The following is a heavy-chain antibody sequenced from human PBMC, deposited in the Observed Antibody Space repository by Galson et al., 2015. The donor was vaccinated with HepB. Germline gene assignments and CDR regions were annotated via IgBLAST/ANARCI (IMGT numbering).Heavy chain of an antibody. CDR3: ARGSRVATISSVLLENYYYYYGMDV. V-gene: IGHV3-30*04. D-gene: IGHD5-12*01. CDR1: GFTFSSYA. CDR2: ISYDGSNK. J-gene: IGHJ6*02. Sequence: SLRLSCAASGFTFSSYAMHWVRQAPGKGLEWVAVISYDGSNKYYADSVKGRFTISRDNSKNTLYLQMNSLRAEDTAVYYYARGSRVATISSVLLENYYYYYGMDVWGQGTTVTVSS.